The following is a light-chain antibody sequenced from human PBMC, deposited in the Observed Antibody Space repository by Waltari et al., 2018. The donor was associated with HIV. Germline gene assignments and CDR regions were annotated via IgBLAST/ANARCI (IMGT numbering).Light chain of an antibody. CDR3: QQYGTSPYT. Sequence: ENVLTQSQGTLSLSPGERATRSCRASRSVSSNYLTWYQQRPGQAPRLLIYAASTRATAIPDRFSGSGSGTDFTLTISRLEPEDFAVYYCQQYGTSPYTFGQGTKVEI. J-gene: IGKJ2*01. CDR2: AAS. V-gene: IGKV3-20*01. CDR1: RSVSSNY.